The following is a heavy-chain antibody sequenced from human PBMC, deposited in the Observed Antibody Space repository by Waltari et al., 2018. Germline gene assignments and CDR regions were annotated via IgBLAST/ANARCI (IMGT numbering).Heavy chain of an antibody. V-gene: IGHV3-7*04. D-gene: IGHD1-26*01. Sequence: EVQLVESGGGLVQPGGSLRLSCAASGSTFSSYWMTWVRQAPGKGLEWVANIKHDGSEKYYVDSVKGRFTISRDNAKNSLFLQMNSLRAEDTAVYYCAREGGNYGYWGQGTLVTVSS. CDR3: AREGGNYGY. J-gene: IGHJ4*02. CDR1: GSTFSSYW. CDR2: IKHDGSEK.